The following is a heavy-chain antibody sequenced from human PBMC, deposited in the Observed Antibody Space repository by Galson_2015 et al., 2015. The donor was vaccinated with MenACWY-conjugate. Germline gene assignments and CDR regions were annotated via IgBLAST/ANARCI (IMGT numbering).Heavy chain of an antibody. Sequence: SLRLSCAASGFTFSTYSFHWVRQAPGKGLEWVSSISSSSTYIYYADSVKGRFTISRDNAKSSLYLQMNSLSADDTAVYYCARGVSTIYWFDPWGQGTLVTVSS. CDR1: GFTFSTYS. J-gene: IGHJ5*02. CDR2: ISSSSTYI. CDR3: ARGVSTIYWFDP. V-gene: IGHV3-21*01. D-gene: IGHD5/OR15-5a*01.